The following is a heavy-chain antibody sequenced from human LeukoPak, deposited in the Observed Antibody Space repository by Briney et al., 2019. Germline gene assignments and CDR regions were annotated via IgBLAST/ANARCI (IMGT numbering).Heavy chain of an antibody. CDR1: GYTFTSYD. Sequence: ASVKVSCKASGYTFTSYDINWVRQATGQGLEWMGWMNPNSGNTGYAQKFQGRVTITRNTSISSAYMELSSLRSEDTAVYYCARELFSVGAIRSSVGVYYMDVWGKGTTVTVSS. CDR2: MNPNSGNT. D-gene: IGHD1-26*01. CDR3: ARELFSVGAIRSSVGVYYMDV. J-gene: IGHJ6*03. V-gene: IGHV1-8*03.